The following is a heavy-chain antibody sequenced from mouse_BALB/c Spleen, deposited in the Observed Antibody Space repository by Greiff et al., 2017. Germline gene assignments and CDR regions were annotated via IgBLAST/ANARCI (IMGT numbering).Heavy chain of an antibody. CDR3: ARGIYYYGRRAMDY. V-gene: IGHV1-7*01. Sequence: QVQLQQSGAELAKPGASVKMSCKASGYTFTSYWMHWVKQRPGQGLEWIGYINPSTGYTEYNQKFKDKATLTADKSSSTAYMQLSSLTSEDSAVYYCARGIYYYGRRAMDYWGQGTSVTVSS. D-gene: IGHD1-1*01. CDR1: GYTFTSYW. J-gene: IGHJ4*01. CDR2: INPSTGYT.